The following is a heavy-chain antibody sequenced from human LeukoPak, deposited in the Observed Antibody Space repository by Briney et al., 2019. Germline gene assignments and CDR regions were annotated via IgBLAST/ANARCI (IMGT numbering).Heavy chain of an antibody. D-gene: IGHD3-10*01. CDR2: IYYSGST. CDR3: AMITMVRGVGFWFDP. V-gene: IGHV4-31*03. Sequence: PSETLSLTCTVSGGSISSGGYYWSWIRQHPGKGMEWIGYIYYSGSTYYNPSRKSRVTISVDTSNNQFSLKLSSVPAADTAVYYCAMITMVRGVGFWFDPWGQGTLVTVSS. CDR1: GGSISSGGYY. J-gene: IGHJ5*02.